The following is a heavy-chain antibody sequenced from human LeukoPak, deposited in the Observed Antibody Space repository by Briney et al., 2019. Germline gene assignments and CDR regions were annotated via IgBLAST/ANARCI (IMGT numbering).Heavy chain of an antibody. CDR3: ARATELTYCGGDCYLDY. D-gene: IGHD2-21*02. CDR1: GYTFTISH. J-gene: IGHJ4*02. Sequence: GASVKVSCKTSGYTFTISHVTWVRQAPGQGLEWMGWISAYNGNTNYAPELQGRVTMTTDTSTSTAYMELRNLRSDDTAVYYCARATELTYCGGDCYLDYWGQGTLVTVSS. CDR2: ISAYNGNT. V-gene: IGHV1-18*04.